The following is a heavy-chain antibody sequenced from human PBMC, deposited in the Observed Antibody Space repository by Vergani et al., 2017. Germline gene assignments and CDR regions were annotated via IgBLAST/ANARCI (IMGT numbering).Heavy chain of an antibody. CDR2: INSGGSTT. CDR1: GFTFSSYW. J-gene: IGHJ4*02. D-gene: IGHD6-19*01. Sequence: EVQLVESGGGLAQPGGSLRLSCAASGFTFSSYWMHWVRQAPGKGLVWVSRINSGGSTTSYADSVKGRFTISRDNAKNTLYLQMNSLRVEDTAIYYCTRLAGTLNWGQGTLVTVSS. CDR3: TRLAGTLN. V-gene: IGHV3-74*01.